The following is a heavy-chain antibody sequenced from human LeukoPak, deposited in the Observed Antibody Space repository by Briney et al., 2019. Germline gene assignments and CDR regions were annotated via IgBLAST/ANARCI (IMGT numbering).Heavy chain of an antibody. CDR2: ISSSSSTI. D-gene: IGHD3-22*01. J-gene: IGHJ3*02. CDR3: ARTYYYDSSGYDTSDAFDI. V-gene: IGHV3-11*04. CDR1: GFTFSDYY. Sequence: GGSLRLSCAASGFTFSDYYMSWIRQAPGKGLEWVSYISSSSSTIYYADSVKGRFTISRDNAKNSLYLQMNSLRAEDTAVYYCARTYYYDSSGYDTSDAFDIWGQGTMVTVSS.